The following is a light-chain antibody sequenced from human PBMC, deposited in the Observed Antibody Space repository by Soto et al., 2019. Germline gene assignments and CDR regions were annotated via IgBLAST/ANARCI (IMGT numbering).Light chain of an antibody. V-gene: IGLV4-69*01. Sequence: QLVLTQSPSASASLGASVKLTCTLSSGRSNYVIAWHQQQPEKGPRFLMKVNSAGSHSKGDGVPDRFSGSSSGAERYLTISSLQSEDEADYYCQTWGTGIQVFGGGTKLTVL. CDR3: QTWGTGIQV. CDR1: SGRSNYV. CDR2: VNSAGSH. J-gene: IGLJ3*02.